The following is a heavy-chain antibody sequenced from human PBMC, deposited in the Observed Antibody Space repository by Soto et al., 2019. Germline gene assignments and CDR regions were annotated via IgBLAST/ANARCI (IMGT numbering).Heavy chain of an antibody. V-gene: IGHV4-61*01. J-gene: IGHJ6*02. CDR2: IYYSGST. CDR3: ASERYYDFWSGYPSGMDV. Sequence: QVQLQESGPGLVKPSETLSLTCTVSGGSVSSGSYYWSWIRQPPGKGLEWIGYIYYSGSTNYNPSLKSRVTISVDTSKNQFSLKLSSVTAADTAVYYCASERYYDFWSGYPSGMDVWGQGTTVTVSS. CDR1: GGSVSSGSYY. D-gene: IGHD3-3*01.